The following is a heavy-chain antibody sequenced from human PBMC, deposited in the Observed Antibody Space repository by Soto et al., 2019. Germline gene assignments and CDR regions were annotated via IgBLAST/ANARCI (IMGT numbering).Heavy chain of an antibody. CDR2: ISSNGGT. Sequence: EVQLVESGGGLVQPGGSLRLSCAASGFAVSNYFMTWVRQAPGKRLEWVSVISSNGGTFYADSVKGRFTISRDSSKNTLDLQMDSLRVEDTAVYHCARDVLGGAYDFRHGGQGTLVTVSS. D-gene: IGHD3-3*01. V-gene: IGHV3-66*01. J-gene: IGHJ4*02. CDR3: ARDVLGGAYDFRH. CDR1: GFAVSNYF.